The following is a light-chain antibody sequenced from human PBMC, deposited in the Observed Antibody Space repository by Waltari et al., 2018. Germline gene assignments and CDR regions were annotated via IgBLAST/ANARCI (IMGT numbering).Light chain of an antibody. CDR3: QQYSLGPPIT. CDR1: QNITSN. CDR2: AAS. J-gene: IGKJ5*01. V-gene: IGKV3-15*01. Sequence: IVLTQSPDTLSVSPGETATLSCRASQNITSNLAWYHQRPGQHPRRLIHAASTSAPGVPARFSGSRSGTEFTLTISNLQSEDFAVYYCQQYSLGPPITFGQGTRLEIK.